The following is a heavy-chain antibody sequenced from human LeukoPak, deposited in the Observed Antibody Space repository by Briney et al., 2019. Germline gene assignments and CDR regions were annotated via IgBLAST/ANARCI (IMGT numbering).Heavy chain of an antibody. D-gene: IGHD3-10*01. Sequence: GESLKISRKGSGYSFTSYWIGWVRQMPGKGLEWMGIIYPADSDTRYSPSFQGQVTISADKSISTAYLQWSSLKASDTAMYYCARHYYGPGSSGQNDYWGQGTLVTVSS. CDR2: IYPADSDT. V-gene: IGHV5-51*01. CDR3: ARHYYGPGSSGQNDY. J-gene: IGHJ4*02. CDR1: GYSFTSYW.